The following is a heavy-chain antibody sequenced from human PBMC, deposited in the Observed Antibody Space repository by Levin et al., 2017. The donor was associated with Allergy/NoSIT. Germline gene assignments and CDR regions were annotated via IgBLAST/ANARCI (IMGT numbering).Heavy chain of an antibody. D-gene: IGHD6-13*01. CDR2: INHSGST. V-gene: IGHV4-34*01. Sequence: PSETLSLTCAVYGGSFSGYYWSWIRQPPGKGLEWIGEINHSGSTNYNPSLKSRVTISVDTSKNQFSLKLSSVTAADTAVYYCARAGPIYSSSWYWFDPWGQGTLVTVSS. J-gene: IGHJ5*02. CDR3: ARAGPIYSSSWYWFDP. CDR1: GGSFSGYY.